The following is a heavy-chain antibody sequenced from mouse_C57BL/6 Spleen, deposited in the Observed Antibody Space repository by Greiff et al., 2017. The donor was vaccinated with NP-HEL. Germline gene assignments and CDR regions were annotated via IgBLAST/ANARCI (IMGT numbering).Heavy chain of an antibody. D-gene: IGHD3-2*02. CDR2: IDPSDSYT. V-gene: IGHV1-50*01. CDR1: GYTFTSYW. J-gene: IGHJ4*01. CDR3: ASGSSGYYAMDY. Sequence: QVQLQQPGAELVKPGASVKLSCKASGYTFTSYWMQWVKQRPGQGLEWIGEIDPSDSYTNYNKKFKGKATFTVDTSSGPAYMQLSSLTSEDAAVYYCASGSSGYYAMDYWGQGTSVTVSS.